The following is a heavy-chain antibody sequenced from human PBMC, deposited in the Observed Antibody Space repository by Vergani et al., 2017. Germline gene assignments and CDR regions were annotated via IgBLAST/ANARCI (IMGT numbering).Heavy chain of an antibody. Sequence: QVQLEESVPELVKPSETLSLTCTVSGGSFNTYYWSWIRQSPGKGLEWIGYIYSTGSTNYNPSLNSRVTMSVDTSKNQFSLKLRSVTAADTAVYFCARVMFRDEASTGYRLEGMYIWGQGTTVT. CDR3: ARVMFRDEASTGYRLEGMYI. D-gene: IGHD3-9*01. V-gene: IGHV4-59*13. CDR2: IYSTGST. J-gene: IGHJ6*02. CDR1: GGSFNTYY.